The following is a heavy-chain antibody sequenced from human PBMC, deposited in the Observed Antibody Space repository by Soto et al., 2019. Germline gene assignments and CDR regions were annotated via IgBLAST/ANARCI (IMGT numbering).Heavy chain of an antibody. V-gene: IGHV3-11*06. D-gene: IGHD2-8*01. Sequence: PXGSLRLSCAASGFTFIDYYMSWIRQAPGKGLVWVSYISSSSSYTNYADSVKGRFTISRDNAKNSLYLQMNRLRAEDTAVYYCARTPDCTNGVCSAGFDYWGQGTLVTVSS. CDR1: GFTFIDYY. CDR3: ARTPDCTNGVCSAGFDY. CDR2: ISSSSSYT. J-gene: IGHJ4*02.